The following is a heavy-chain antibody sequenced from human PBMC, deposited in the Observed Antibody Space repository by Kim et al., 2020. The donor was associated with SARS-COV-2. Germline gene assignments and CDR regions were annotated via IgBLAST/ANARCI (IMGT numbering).Heavy chain of an antibody. CDR1: GGSIYRNLYS. CDR2: IQNSGTT. V-gene: IGHV4-39*01. D-gene: IGHD3-9*01. CDR3: AGHGPWVTGSLGYFDP. Sequence: SETLSLACTVSGGSIYRNLYSWGWIRQPPGKGLEWIGTIQNSGTTHYNPSLTSRVSISVDTSKNQVSLRLNSVTAADTAVYFCAGHGPWVTGSLGYFDP. J-gene: IGHJ5*02.